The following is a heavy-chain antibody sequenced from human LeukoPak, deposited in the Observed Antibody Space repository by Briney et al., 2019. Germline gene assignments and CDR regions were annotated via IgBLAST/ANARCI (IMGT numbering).Heavy chain of an antibody. CDR3: ARDSRIRLRPNNGSPFDY. D-gene: IGHD3-10*01. Sequence: GGSLRLSCAASGFNFRNYGMHWVRQAPGKGLEWVAVIWYDGGNKYDEDSVKGRFTISRENAKDMLYLQMNSLRAEDTAVHYCARDSRIRLRPNNGSPFDYWGQGTLVTVSS. V-gene: IGHV3-33*01. CDR1: GFNFRNYG. CDR2: IWYDGGNK. J-gene: IGHJ4*02.